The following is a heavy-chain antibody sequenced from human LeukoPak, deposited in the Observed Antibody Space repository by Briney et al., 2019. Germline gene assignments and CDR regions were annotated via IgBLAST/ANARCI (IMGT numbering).Heavy chain of an antibody. CDR1: GFSISSGYY. D-gene: IGHD3-10*01. CDR3: ARDYDSYGSGSYLVG. V-gene: IGHV4-38-2*02. CDR2: IHHTGST. J-gene: IGHJ4*02. Sequence: SETLSLTGTVSGFSISSGYYWGWIRQPPGKGLEWIGSIHHTGSTYYNPSLKSRVTMSVDTSKNQFSLKLSSVTAADTAVYYCARDYDSYGSGSYLVGWGQGTLVTVSS.